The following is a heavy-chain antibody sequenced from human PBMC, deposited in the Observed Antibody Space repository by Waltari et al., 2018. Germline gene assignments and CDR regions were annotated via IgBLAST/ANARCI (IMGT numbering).Heavy chain of an antibody. CDR2: IYHSGST. V-gene: IGHV4-38-2*01. D-gene: IGHD4-4*01. CDR3: ARLVTTLGYFDL. J-gene: IGHJ2*01. CDR1: GYSISSGYY. Sequence: QVQLQESGPGLVKPSETLSLTCAVSGYSISSGYYWGWIRQPPGKGLEWIGSIYHSGSTYYNPSLKSRVTISVDTSKNQFSLKLSSVTAADTAVYYCARLVTTLGYFDLWGRGTLVTVSS.